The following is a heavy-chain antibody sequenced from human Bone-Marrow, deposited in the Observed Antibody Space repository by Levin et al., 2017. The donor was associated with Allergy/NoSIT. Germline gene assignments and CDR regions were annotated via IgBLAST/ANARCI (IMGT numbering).Heavy chain of an antibody. CDR1: GGSLSSSA. Sequence: ASVKVSCKASGGSLSSSAFLWVRQAPGQGLEWMGGIIPMFGTTNYAQKFQDRVRISADESTTTTYMEMSSLKSEDTAVYYCARDMPPITPFAEVRETADSYYSMDVWGTGTTVTVS. CDR2: IIPMFGTT. V-gene: IGHV1-69*13. J-gene: IGHJ6*03. D-gene: IGHD2-2*01. CDR3: ARDMPPITPFAEVRETADSYYSMDV.